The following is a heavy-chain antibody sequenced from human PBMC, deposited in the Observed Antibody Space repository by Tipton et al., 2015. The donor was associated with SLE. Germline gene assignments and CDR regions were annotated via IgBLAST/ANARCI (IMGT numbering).Heavy chain of an antibody. CDR3: ARAAGYYSSFFQH. D-gene: IGHD3-9*01. CDR2: ICYSGST. J-gene: IGHJ1*01. V-gene: IGHV4-30-4*01. CDR1: GGSIRSGDYY. Sequence: TLSLTCTVSGGSIRSGDYYWSWIRQPPGKGLEWIGYICYSGSTYYNPSLKSRVTISVDTSKNQFSLSLSSLTAADTAVYYCARAAGYYSSFFQHWGQGTLVTVS.